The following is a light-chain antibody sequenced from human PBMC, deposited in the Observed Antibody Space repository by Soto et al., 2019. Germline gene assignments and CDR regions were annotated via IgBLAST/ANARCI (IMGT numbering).Light chain of an antibody. V-gene: IGKV1-5*01. CDR2: HAS. J-gene: IGKJ1*01. CDR3: LQHNTYPWT. Sequence: DIQMTQSPSTLCASVGDRVTITCRASQSISNWLAWYQQKPGTAPKVLIYHASNLQSGVPSRFSGSGSGTEFTLTISSLQPEDFATYYCLQHNTYPWTVGPVTKVEIK. CDR1: QSISNW.